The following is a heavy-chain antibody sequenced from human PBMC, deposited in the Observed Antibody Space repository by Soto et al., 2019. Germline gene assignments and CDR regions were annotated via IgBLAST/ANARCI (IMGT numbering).Heavy chain of an antibody. CDR1: GFTFSSDS. CDR2: ISGSGGST. J-gene: IGHJ4*02. D-gene: IGHD2-15*01. V-gene: IGHV3-23*01. Sequence: PGVSLRLSFAASGFTFSSDSMSWVRQAPGKGLEWVSAISGSGGSTYYADSVKGRFTISRDNSKNTLYLQMNSLRAEDTAVYYCATQPYCSGGSCYPWNLDYWGQGTLVTVSS. CDR3: ATQPYCSGGSCYPWNLDY.